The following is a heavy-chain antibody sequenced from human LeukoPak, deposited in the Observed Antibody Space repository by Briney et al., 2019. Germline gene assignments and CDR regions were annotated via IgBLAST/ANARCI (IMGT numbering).Heavy chain of an antibody. Sequence: PSETLSLTCAVYGGSFSGYYWSWIRQPPGKGLEWIGEINHSGSTNYNPSLKSRVTISVDTSKNQFSLKLSSVTAGDTAVYYCARGRISGYYYDSSGYVRYYFDYWGQGTLVTVSS. CDR1: GGSFSGYY. V-gene: IGHV4-34*01. D-gene: IGHD3-22*01. J-gene: IGHJ4*02. CDR2: INHSGST. CDR3: ARGRISGYYYDSSGYVRYYFDY.